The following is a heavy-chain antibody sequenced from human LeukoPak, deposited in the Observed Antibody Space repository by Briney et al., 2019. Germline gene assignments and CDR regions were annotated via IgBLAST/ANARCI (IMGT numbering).Heavy chain of an antibody. CDR2: IRYGGSIK. CDR1: GFTFSNSG. J-gene: IGHJ4*02. Sequence: PGGSLRLSCGASGFTFSNSGMHWVRQAPGKGLEWVAFIRYGGSIKYYADSVKGRFTISRDNSKNTLSLQMNSLRAEDTALYYCAKGIAGTTFDSWGQGTLVTVSS. D-gene: IGHD1-7*01. CDR3: AKGIAGTTFDS. V-gene: IGHV3-30*02.